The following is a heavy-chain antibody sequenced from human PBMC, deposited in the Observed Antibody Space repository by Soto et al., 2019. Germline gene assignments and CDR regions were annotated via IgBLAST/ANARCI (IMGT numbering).Heavy chain of an antibody. V-gene: IGHV5-51*01. CDR1: GYRFTNYW. CDR2: IYPGDSDT. J-gene: IGHJ3*02. D-gene: IGHD5-12*01. Sequence: GESLKISCKGSGYRFTNYWIGWVRQMPGKGLEWMGVIYPGDSDTRYSPSFQGQVTISADKSISTAYLQWSSLKASDTAIYYCASTDILSTIDDGRDAFDIWGQGTMVTVSS. CDR3: ASTDILSTIDDGRDAFDI.